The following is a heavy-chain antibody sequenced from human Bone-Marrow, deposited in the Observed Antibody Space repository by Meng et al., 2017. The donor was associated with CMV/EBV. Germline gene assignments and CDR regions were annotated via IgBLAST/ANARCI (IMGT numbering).Heavy chain of an antibody. CDR3: ERTNGYLPSYFDY. D-gene: IGHD5-24*01. Sequence: DSGFTFSDYSMNWVRQAPGKGLEWVSSISSSSTYIYYADSVKGRFTISRDNAKDSLSLQMSNLRAEDTDMYYCERTNGYLPSYFDYWGQGTLVTVSS. J-gene: IGHJ4*02. CDR1: GFTFSDYS. CDR2: ISSSSTYI. V-gene: IGHV3-21*01.